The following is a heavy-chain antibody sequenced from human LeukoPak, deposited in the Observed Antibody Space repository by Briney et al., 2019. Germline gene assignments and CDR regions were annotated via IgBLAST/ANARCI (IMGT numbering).Heavy chain of an antibody. Sequence: SETLSLTCAVSGGSISSGGYSWSWIRQPPGKGLEWIGYIYHSGSTYYNPSLKSRVTISVDRSKNQFSLKLRSVTAADTAVYYCASVVRHTVDYWGQGTLVTVSS. CDR1: GGSISSGGYS. CDR2: IYHSGST. J-gene: IGHJ4*02. D-gene: IGHD2-2*01. V-gene: IGHV4-30-2*01. CDR3: ASVVRHTVDY.